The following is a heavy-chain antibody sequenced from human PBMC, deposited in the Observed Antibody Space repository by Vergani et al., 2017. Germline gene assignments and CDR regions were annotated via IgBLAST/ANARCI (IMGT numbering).Heavy chain of an antibody. CDR3: ATGPHYYDSGGYHFGGGIDAFDI. Sequence: EVQLLESGGGLVQPGGSLRLSCAASGFTFSSYAMSWVRQAPGKGLEWVPAISGSGGSTYYADSVKGRFTISRDNSKTTLYLQMNSLRAEDTAVYYCATGPHYYDSGGYHFGGGIDAFDIWGQGTMVTVSS. V-gene: IGHV3-23*01. CDR2: ISGSGGST. D-gene: IGHD3-22*01. J-gene: IGHJ3*02. CDR1: GFTFSSYA.